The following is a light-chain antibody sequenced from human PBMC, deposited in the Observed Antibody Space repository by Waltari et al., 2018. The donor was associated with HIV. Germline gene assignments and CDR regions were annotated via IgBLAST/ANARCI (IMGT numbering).Light chain of an antibody. CDR2: QDS. CDR1: KLGDKY. V-gene: IGLV3-1*01. Sequence: QTASITCSGDKLGDKYACWYQQKPGQSPVLVIYQDSKRSSGIPERFSGSNSGNTATLTISGTQAMDEADYYCQAWDSSVVFGGGTKLTVL. J-gene: IGLJ2*01. CDR3: QAWDSSVV.